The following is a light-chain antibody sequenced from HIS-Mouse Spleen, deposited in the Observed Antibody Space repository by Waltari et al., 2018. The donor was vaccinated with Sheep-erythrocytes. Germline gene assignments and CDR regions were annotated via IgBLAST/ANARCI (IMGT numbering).Light chain of an antibody. CDR3: CSYAGSYNHV. Sequence: QSALTQPRSVSGSPGQSVTISCTGTSSDVGGYNYVSWYQQHPGKAPKLMIYDVSQQPSGVPDRFSGSKSGNTASLTISGLQAEDEADYYCCSYAGSYNHVFATGTKVTVL. CDR2: DVS. V-gene: IGLV2-11*01. CDR1: SSDVGGYNY. J-gene: IGLJ1*01.